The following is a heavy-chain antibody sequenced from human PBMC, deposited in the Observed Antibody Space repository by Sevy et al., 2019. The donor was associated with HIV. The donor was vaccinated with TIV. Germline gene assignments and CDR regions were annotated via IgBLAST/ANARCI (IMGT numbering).Heavy chain of an antibody. CDR2: MSPKTGAT. Sequence: ASVKVSCEASGYSFDSYDINWVRQATGQGLEWMGWMSPKTGATGFAQKFKGSVTMTRNTSISTAYMELSSLTNEDTAVYYCASGGNGDFWSYEYYYYGMDVWGQGTTVTVSS. CDR1: GYSFDSYD. J-gene: IGHJ6*02. CDR3: ASGGNGDFWSYEYYYYGMDV. D-gene: IGHD3-3*01. V-gene: IGHV1-8*01.